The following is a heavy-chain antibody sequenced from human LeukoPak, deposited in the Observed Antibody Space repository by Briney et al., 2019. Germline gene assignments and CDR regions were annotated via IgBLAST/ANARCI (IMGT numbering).Heavy chain of an antibody. CDR1: GFTFSSYG. V-gene: IGHV3-30*02. CDR3: ASLRFYYYGSGSYQYFDH. D-gene: IGHD3-10*01. J-gene: IGHJ4*02. CDR2: IRYDGSNK. Sequence: GGSLRLSCAASGFTFSSYGMHWVRQAPGKGLEWVAFIRYDGSNKYYADSVKGRFTISRDNSKNTLYLQMNSLRAEDTAVYYCASLRFYYYGSGSYQYFDHWGQGTLVTVSS.